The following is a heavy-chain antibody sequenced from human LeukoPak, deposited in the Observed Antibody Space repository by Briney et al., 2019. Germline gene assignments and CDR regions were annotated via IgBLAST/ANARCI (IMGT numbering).Heavy chain of an antibody. Sequence: PSETLSLTCAVYGGSFSGYYWSWIRQPPGKRLEWIGEINHSGSTNYNPSLKSRVTISVDTSKNQFSLKLSSVTAADTAVYYCARGLRFRGSSTSRPDHWGQGTLVTVSS. V-gene: IGHV4-34*01. CDR3: ARGLRFRGSSTSRPDH. CDR2: INHSGST. CDR1: GGSFSGYY. J-gene: IGHJ4*02. D-gene: IGHD2-2*01.